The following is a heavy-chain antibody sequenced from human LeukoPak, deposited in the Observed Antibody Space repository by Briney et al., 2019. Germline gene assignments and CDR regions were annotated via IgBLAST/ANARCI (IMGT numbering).Heavy chain of an antibody. D-gene: IGHD3-16*01. CDR2: ISGSGGTT. J-gene: IGHJ4*02. CDR3: ATALMLRADY. CDR1: GFTFSTYV. Sequence: GGSLRLSGAASGFTFSTYVMSWVRQAPGKGLEWVSSISGSGGTTYYADSVKGRFTTSRDNSKDTLYLQMDSLRAEDTAIYYCATALMLRADYWGQGALVTVSS. V-gene: IGHV3-23*01.